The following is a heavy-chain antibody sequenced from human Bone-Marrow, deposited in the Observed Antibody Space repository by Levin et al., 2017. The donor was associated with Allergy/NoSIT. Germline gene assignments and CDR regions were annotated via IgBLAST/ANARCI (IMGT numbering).Heavy chain of an antibody. CDR3: ARARERDSGWLIE. CDR1: GGSTSSHW. J-gene: IGHJ4*02. CDR2: ISYYGSS. D-gene: IGHD6-19*01. V-gene: IGHV4-59*11. Sequence: SQTLSLTCTVSGGSTSSHWWSWIRQPPGGGLEWIGYISYYGSSNYNPSLKSRVTISIDTSKNQFSLELSSITAADTAVYDCARARERDSGWLIEWGQGTLVTVSS.